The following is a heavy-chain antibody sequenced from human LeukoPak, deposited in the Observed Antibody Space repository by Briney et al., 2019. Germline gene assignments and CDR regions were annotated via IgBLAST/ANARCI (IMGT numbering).Heavy chain of an antibody. CDR3: ARVGCRGGSCSSRGDFYYGMDV. Sequence: PGGSLRLSCAASGFTFSSYEMNWVRQAPGKGLEWVSSISSSGSSISYPDSVKGRFTISRDNVKNPLYLQMNSLRAEDTAVYYCARVGCRGGSCSSRGDFYYGMDVWGQGTTVTVSS. V-gene: IGHV3-48*03. CDR1: GFTFSSYE. CDR2: ISSSGSSI. J-gene: IGHJ6*02. D-gene: IGHD2-15*01.